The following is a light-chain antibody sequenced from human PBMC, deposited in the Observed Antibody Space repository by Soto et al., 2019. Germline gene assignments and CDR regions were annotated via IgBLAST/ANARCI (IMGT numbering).Light chain of an antibody. Sequence: QSALTQPASVSGSPGQSITISCAGTSSDVGRYTYVSWYQQHPGKAPKLIIYDVYNRPSGVSNRFSGSKSGNTASLTISGFKAEDEADYYCTSYTSPSPPYVFGGGTKVTAL. CDR2: DVY. V-gene: IGLV2-14*01. CDR3: TSYTSPSPPYV. CDR1: SSDVGRYTY. J-gene: IGLJ1*01.